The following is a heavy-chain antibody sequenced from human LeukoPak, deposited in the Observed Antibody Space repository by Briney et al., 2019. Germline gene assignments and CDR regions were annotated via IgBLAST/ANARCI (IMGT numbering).Heavy chain of an antibody. CDR1: GFTFSSYA. CDR3: AKVTADSSGYYYGPQYYFDY. Sequence: PGGSLRLSCAASGFTFSSYAMSWVRQAPGKGLEWVSAISGSGGSTYYADSVKGRFTISRDNSKNTLYLQMNSLRAEDTAVYYCAKVTADSSGYYYGPQYYFDYWGQGTLVTVSS. V-gene: IGHV3-23*01. CDR2: ISGSGGST. D-gene: IGHD3-22*01. J-gene: IGHJ4*02.